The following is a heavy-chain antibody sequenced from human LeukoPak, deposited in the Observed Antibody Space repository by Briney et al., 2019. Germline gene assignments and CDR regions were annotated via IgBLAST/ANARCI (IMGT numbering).Heavy chain of an antibody. CDR1: GGTFSSYA. Sequence: SVKVSCKASGGTFSSYAISWVRQAPGQGLEWMGRIIPILGIANYAQKFQGRVTITAGKSTSTAYMELSNLRSEDTAVYYCARGIRGYSYGPDIVGLDYWGQGTLVTVSS. V-gene: IGHV1-69*04. CDR3: ARGIRGYSYGPDIVGLDY. D-gene: IGHD5-18*01. CDR2: IIPILGIA. J-gene: IGHJ4*02.